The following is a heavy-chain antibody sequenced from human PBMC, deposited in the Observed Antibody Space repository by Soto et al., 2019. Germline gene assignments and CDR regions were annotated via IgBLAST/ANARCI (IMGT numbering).Heavy chain of an antibody. D-gene: IGHD3-22*01. V-gene: IGHV3-30*18. CDR2: ISYDGGDK. Sequence: QVQLVESGGGVVQPGRSLRLSCAASGFSFSDYGMHWVRQAPGKGLEWVAVISYDGGDKYYADSVKGRFTVSRDNSKNTLYLQMNSLRAEDTAVYYCAKERPRLTVTLGGMVVWGQGTTVTVSS. CDR3: AKERPRLTVTLGGMVV. J-gene: IGHJ6*02. CDR1: GFSFSDYG.